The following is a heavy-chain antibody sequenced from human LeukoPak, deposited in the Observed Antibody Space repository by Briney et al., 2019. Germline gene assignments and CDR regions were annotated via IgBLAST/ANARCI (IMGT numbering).Heavy chain of an antibody. Sequence: SETLSLTCAVYGGSFSGYYWSWIRQPPGKGLEWIGEINHSGSTNYNPSLKSRVTISVDTSKNQFSLKLRSVTAADTAVYYGARGGSAYWGQGTLVTVSS. CDR2: INHSGST. CDR3: ARGGSAY. CDR1: GGSFSGYY. V-gene: IGHV4-34*01. D-gene: IGHD6-6*01. J-gene: IGHJ4*02.